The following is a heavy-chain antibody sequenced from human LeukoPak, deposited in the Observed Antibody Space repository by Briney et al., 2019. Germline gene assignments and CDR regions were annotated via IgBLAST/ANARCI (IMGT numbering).Heavy chain of an antibody. V-gene: IGHV4-34*01. Sequence: SETLSLTCAVYGGSFSGYYWSWIRQPPGKGLEWIGEINHSGSTNYNPSLKSRVTISVDTSKNQFSLKLSSVTAADTAVYYCARVRVGATTGWFDPWGQGTLVTVSS. CDR1: GGSFSGYY. CDR3: ARVRVGATTGWFDP. D-gene: IGHD1-26*01. J-gene: IGHJ5*02. CDR2: INHSGST.